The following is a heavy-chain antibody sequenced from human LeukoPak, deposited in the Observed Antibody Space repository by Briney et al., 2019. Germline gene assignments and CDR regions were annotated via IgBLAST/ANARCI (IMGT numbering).Heavy chain of an antibody. CDR1: GYSFTSYW. CDR3: ARLMEPASSSKGNIDY. D-gene: IGHD6-6*01. Sequence: GEPLKISCKGSGYSFTSYWIGWVRQMPGKGLEWMGIIYPGDSDTRYSPSFQGQVTISADKSISTAYLQWSSLKASDTAMYYCARLMEPASSSKGNIDYWGQGTLVTVSS. V-gene: IGHV5-51*01. CDR2: IYPGDSDT. J-gene: IGHJ4*02.